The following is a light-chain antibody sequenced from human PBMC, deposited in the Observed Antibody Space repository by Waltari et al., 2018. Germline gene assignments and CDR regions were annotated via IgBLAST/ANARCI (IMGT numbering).Light chain of an antibody. CDR3: AAWDDSLNAPCV. V-gene: IGLV1-44*01. Sequence: QSVLTQPPSASGTPGQRVTISCSGSSSNIGSNTVNWYQQLPGTAPKLLIYSNNQRPSGVPDRFSDSKSGTSASLTISGLQSEDEADYSCAAWDDSLNAPCVFGGGTKLTVL. CDR1: SSNIGSNT. J-gene: IGLJ3*02. CDR2: SNN.